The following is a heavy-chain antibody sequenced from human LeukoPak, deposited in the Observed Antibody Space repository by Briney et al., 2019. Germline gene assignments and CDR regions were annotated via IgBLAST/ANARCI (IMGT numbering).Heavy chain of an antibody. CDR2: IKQDGSEK. CDR3: ARDQLLWFGELEAGNWFDP. V-gene: IGHV3-7*01. Sequence: GGSLRLSCAASGFTFSSYWMSWVRQAPGKGLEWVANIKQDGSEKYYVDSVKGRFTISRDNAKNSLYLQMNSLRAEDTAVYYCARDQLLWFGELEAGNWFDPWGQGTLVTVSS. J-gene: IGHJ5*02. D-gene: IGHD3-10*01. CDR1: GFTFSSYW.